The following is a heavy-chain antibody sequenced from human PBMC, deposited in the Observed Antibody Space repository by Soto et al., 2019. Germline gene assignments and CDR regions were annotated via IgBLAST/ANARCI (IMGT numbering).Heavy chain of an antibody. J-gene: IGHJ4*02. CDR3: ATRGTTGQFDY. Sequence: QVPLVESGGGVVQPGRSLRLSCAASGFTFSNYGMHWVRQAPGKGLAWVAVTSYDGSNKSYLESLQGRFTISRDNSRNTVYLQMNSLRPEDTAVYYCATRGTTGQFDYWGQGTLVIVSS. CDR2: TSYDGSNK. V-gene: IGHV3-30*03. D-gene: IGHD4-17*01. CDR1: GFTFSNYG.